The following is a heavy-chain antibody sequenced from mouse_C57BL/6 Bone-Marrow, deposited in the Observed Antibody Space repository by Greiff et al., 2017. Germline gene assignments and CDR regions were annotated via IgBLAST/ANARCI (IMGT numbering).Heavy chain of an antibody. CDR3: AREDYGTLYYFDY. Sequence: VQLQQPGAELVRPGSSVKLFCKASGYTFTSYWMHWVKQRPIQGLEWIGNIDPSDSETHYNQKFKDKATLTVDKSSSTAYMQLSSLTSEDSAVYYCAREDYGTLYYFDYWGQGTTLTVSS. CDR1: GYTFTSYW. V-gene: IGHV1-52*01. CDR2: IDPSDSET. D-gene: IGHD1-1*01. J-gene: IGHJ2*01.